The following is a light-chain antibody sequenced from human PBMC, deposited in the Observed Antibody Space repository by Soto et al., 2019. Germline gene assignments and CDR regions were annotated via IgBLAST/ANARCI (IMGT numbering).Light chain of an antibody. CDR3: QQSYGTPIT. CDR2: VAS. J-gene: IGKJ5*01. Sequence: DIQMTQSLPTLSASVGDRVTITCQASQDIGNFLSWYQQKPGKAPNLLIYVASSLQSEVPSRFSGSGSGTDFTLTITSLQPEDFATYYCQQSYGTPITFGQGTRLEIK. CDR1: QDIGNF. V-gene: IGKV1-39*01.